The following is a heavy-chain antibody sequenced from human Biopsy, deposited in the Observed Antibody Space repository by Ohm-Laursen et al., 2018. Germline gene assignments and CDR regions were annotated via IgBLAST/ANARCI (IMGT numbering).Heavy chain of an antibody. D-gene: IGHD1-26*01. CDR1: GGSMTGYE. Sequence: GTLSLTCSVSGGSMTGYEWSWIRLAPGKGLEWIGYIYYSGGTKYNPSLASRVTFSEDMSKSQFSLKLYSVTAADTAVYYCARVEAGTYDALDIWGQGTLVAVSA. V-gene: IGHV4-59*01. J-gene: IGHJ3*02. CDR3: ARVEAGTYDALDI. CDR2: IYYSGGT.